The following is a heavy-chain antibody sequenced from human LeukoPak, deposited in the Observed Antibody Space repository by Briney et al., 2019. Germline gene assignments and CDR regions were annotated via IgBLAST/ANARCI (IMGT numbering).Heavy chain of an antibody. CDR1: GFTFSSYA. CDR3: AKDYPDYYDSSGYRQFDY. Sequence: GGSLRLSCAASGFTFSSYAMSWVRQAPGKGLEWVSAISGSGGSTYYADSVKGRFTISRDNSKNTLYLQMNSLRAEDTAVYYCAKDYPDYYDSSGYRQFDYWGQGTLVTVSS. CDR2: ISGSGGST. V-gene: IGHV3-23*01. D-gene: IGHD3-22*01. J-gene: IGHJ4*02.